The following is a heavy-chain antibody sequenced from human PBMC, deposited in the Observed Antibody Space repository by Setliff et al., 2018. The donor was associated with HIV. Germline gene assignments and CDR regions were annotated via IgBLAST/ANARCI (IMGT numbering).Heavy chain of an antibody. V-gene: IGHV1-18*01. Sequence: GASVKVSCKAAGYTLTSYAITWVRQAPGQGLEWVGWIDADNGNTNYAQKFRGRVTMTTDTSTTTAYMEVRSLTSDDTAVYYCVRVTADSTNYYYYMDVWDKGTTVTVSS. CDR2: IDADNGNT. CDR3: VRVTADSTNYYYYMDV. J-gene: IGHJ6*03. CDR1: GYTLTSYA. D-gene: IGHD2-8*01.